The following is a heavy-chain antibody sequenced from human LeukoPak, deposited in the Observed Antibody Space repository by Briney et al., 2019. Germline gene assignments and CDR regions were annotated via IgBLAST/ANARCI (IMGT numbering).Heavy chain of an antibody. Sequence: GGSLRLSCVASGFPFSAYAMSWVRQAPGKGLEWVSGIRGSGEPTYYAESVKGRFTIQRDNSKNIVHLQMNSLRAEDTALYYCAKDLSSGTGRGFDYWGQGTLVTVSS. CDR3: AKDLSSGTGRGFDY. CDR1: GFPFSAYA. CDR2: IRGSGEPT. J-gene: IGHJ4*02. V-gene: IGHV3-23*01. D-gene: IGHD3/OR15-3a*01.